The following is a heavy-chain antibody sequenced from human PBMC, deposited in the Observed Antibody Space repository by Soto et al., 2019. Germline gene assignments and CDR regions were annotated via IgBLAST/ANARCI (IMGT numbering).Heavy chain of an antibody. Sequence: VESLKISCKGSGYSFTSYWISWVRQMPGKGLEWMGRIDPSDSYTNYSPSFQGHVTISADKSISTAYLQWSSLKASDTAMYYCARGYADFWSGYYIYYYYGMDVWGQGTTVTVSS. CDR2: IDPSDSYT. D-gene: IGHD3-3*01. V-gene: IGHV5-10-1*01. J-gene: IGHJ6*02. CDR1: GYSFTSYW. CDR3: ARGYADFWSGYYIYYYYGMDV.